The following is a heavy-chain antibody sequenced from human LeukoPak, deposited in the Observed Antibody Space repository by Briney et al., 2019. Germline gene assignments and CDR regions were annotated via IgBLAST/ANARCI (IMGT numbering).Heavy chain of an antibody. CDR1: GFTVSSNY. CDR3: ASPVEMAPIAPPWGVFDI. CDR2: ISYDGTNT. Sequence: GGSLRLSCAASGFTVSSNYMSWVRQAPGKGLEWVAGISYDGTNTYYADSVKGRFAISRDNSKNTLYLQMDSLRAEDTAVYYCASPVEMAPIAPPWGVFDIWGQGTIVTVSA. V-gene: IGHV3-30*09. D-gene: IGHD5-24*01. J-gene: IGHJ3*02.